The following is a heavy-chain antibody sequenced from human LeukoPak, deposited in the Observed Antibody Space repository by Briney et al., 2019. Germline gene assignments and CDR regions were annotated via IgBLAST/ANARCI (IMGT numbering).Heavy chain of an antibody. CDR1: GFSRRNTGVG. D-gene: IGHD3-22*01. Sequence: SGATLVKPTQTLTPTCTFSGFSRRNTGVGVGWIRQPPGKAPEWLALIYWNDDKDYRPSLKSRLTITKDSFKNQVVLTMTNMDPVDTATYYCAHRTPTYYYDSSGYYFRYWGQGTLVTVSS. V-gene: IGHV2-5*01. CDR3: AHRTPTYYYDSSGYYFRY. J-gene: IGHJ4*02. CDR2: IYWNDDK.